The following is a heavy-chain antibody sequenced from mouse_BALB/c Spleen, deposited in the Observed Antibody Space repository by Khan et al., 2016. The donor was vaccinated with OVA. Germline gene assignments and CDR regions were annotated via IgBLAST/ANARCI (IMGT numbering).Heavy chain of an antibody. CDR1: GFTFSSYS. Sequence: EVELVESGGDLVKPGGSLKLSCAASGFTFSSYSMSWVRQTPDKRLEWVASISSGGDYTYYPDSVKGRFTISRDNAKNTLYLQMSDLKSEDTAMYYCEDHLTGSFACWGQGTLVTVSA. CDR3: EDHLTGSFAC. CDR2: ISSGGDYT. J-gene: IGHJ3*01. D-gene: IGHD4-1*01. V-gene: IGHV5-6*01.